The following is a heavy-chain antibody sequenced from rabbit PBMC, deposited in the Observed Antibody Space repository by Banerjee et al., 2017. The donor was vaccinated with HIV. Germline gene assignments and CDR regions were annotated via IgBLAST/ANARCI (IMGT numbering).Heavy chain of an antibody. D-gene: IGHD7-1*01. CDR2: IYSGSGST. CDR1: GFTLSSYW. J-gene: IGHJ6*01. V-gene: IGHV1S45*01. Sequence: QEQLEESGGDLVKPEGSLTLTCTASGFTLSSYWICWVRQAPGKGLEWIGCIYSGSGSTYYASWAKGRFTISKTSSTTVTLQMTSLTAADTATYFCARPGYAGYGDVYYGLDLWGPGTLVTVS. CDR3: ARPGYAGYGDVYYGLDL.